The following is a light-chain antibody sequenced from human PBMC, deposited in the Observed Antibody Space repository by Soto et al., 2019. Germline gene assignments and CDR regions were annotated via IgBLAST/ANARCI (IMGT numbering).Light chain of an antibody. CDR1: QDISNY. V-gene: IGKV1-33*01. CDR3: QQYDNLPLT. Sequence: PMTQSPSSLSASVGYRVTITCQASQDISNYLNWYQQKPGKAPKLLIYDASNLETGVPSRFSGSGSGTDFTFTISSLQHEDIATYYCQQYDNLPLTFGGGTKVDIK. CDR2: DAS. J-gene: IGKJ4*01.